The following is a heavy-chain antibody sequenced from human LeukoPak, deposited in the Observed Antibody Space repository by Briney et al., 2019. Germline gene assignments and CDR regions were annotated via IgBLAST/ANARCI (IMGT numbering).Heavy chain of an antibody. D-gene: IGHD6-19*01. CDR3: ARGFGASWLAFDY. V-gene: IGHV4-34*01. Sequence: SETLSLTCTVSRGSIRNYYWHWVRQPPGKGLEWIGEIIHSGSTNYNPSLKSRVTISVDTSKNQFSLKLSSVTAADTAVYYCARGFGASWLAFDYWGQGTLVTVSS. CDR2: IIHSGST. CDR1: RGSIRNYY. J-gene: IGHJ4*02.